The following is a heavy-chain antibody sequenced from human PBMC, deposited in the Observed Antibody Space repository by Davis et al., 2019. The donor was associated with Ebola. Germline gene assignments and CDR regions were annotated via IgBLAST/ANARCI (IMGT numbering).Heavy chain of an antibody. CDR1: GGSIGSGCYY. CDR2: IYYSGST. J-gene: IGHJ6*03. D-gene: IGHD3-3*01. CDR3: ASSIFGVVNSFPDYYYYYYMDV. Sequence: MPSETLSLTCTVSGGSIGSGCYYWSWIRQHTGKGLEWIGYIYYSGSTDYNPSLKSRVTISVDTSKNQFSLKLSSVTAADTAVYYCASSIFGVVNSFPDYYYYYYMDVWGKGTTVTVSS. V-gene: IGHV4-31*03.